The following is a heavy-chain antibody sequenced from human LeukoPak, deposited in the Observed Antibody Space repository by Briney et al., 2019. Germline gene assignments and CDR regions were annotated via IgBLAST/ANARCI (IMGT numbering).Heavy chain of an antibody. CDR2: IIPIFGTA. V-gene: IGHV1-69*01. CDR3: ARDRDTILSVNWFDP. D-gene: IGHD3-9*01. J-gene: IGHJ5*02. CDR1: GGTFSSYA. Sequence: GASVKVSCKASGGTFSSYAISWVRQSPGQGLEWMGGIIPIFGTANYAQKFQGRVTITADESTSTAYMELSSLRPEDTAVYFCARDRDTILSVNWFDPWGQGTLVAVSS.